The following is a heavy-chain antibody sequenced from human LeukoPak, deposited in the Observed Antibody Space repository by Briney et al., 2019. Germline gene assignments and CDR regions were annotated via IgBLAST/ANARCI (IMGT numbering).Heavy chain of an antibody. CDR1: GGSITSYY. D-gene: IGHD3-22*01. CDR2: IYYSGTS. V-gene: IGHV4-59*08. CDR3: ARLLTMMYFDY. Sequence: PSETLSLTCSVSGGSITSYYWSWIRQSPGKGLEWIGQIYYSGTSNYNPSLKSRVTISVDTSRNQVSLNLSSMTAADTAVYYCARLLTMMYFDYWGQGTLLTVSS. J-gene: IGHJ4*02.